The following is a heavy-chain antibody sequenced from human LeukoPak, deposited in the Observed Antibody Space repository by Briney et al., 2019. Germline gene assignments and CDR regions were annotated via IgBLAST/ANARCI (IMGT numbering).Heavy chain of an antibody. CDR1: AYTFSSYW. CDR2: IDPGGSDT. Sequence: GESLKISCNGSAYTFSSYWIGCVRHIPGQGLELMGIIDPGGSDTRYSPSFQGQVTISADKSISTAYLQWSSLKASDTAMYYCAKAIHTRGWVQYFDFWGQGTLVTVSS. J-gene: IGHJ4*02. CDR3: AKAIHTRGWVQYFDF. V-gene: IGHV5-51*01. D-gene: IGHD6-19*01.